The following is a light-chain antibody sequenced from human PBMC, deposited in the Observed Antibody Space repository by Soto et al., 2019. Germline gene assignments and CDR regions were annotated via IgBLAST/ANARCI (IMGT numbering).Light chain of an antibody. V-gene: IGKV2-30*02. J-gene: IGKJ1*01. CDR1: RSLVHSDGNTF. CDR2: KVS. Sequence: DVVMTQSPFSLPATLGQPASISCRSSRSLVHSDGNTFVNWFQQRPGQSPRRLIYKVSNRDSGVPDRFSASGSGTDFTLQISRVEAEDVAIYYCMQRTYWPPTFGQGTKVEIK. CDR3: MQRTYWPPT.